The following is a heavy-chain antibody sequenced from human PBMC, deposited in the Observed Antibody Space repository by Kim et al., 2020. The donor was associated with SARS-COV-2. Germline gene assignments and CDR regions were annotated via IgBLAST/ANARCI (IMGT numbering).Heavy chain of an antibody. CDR2: IYYSGST. J-gene: IGHJ6*02. D-gene: IGHD6-13*01. Sequence: SETLSLTCTVSGGSISTYYWSWIRQPPGEGLEWIGYIYYSGSTNYNPSLKSRVTISVDTSKNQFSLRLSSVTAADTAVYYCARVPSLQQPPFYYYYYGMDVWGQGTTVTVSS. CDR3: ARVPSLQQPPFYYYYYGMDV. CDR1: GGSISTYY. V-gene: IGHV4-59*01.